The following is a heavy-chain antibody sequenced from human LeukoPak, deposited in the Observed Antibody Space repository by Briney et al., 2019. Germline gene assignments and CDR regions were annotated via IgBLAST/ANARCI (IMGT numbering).Heavy chain of an antibody. CDR2: IIPIFGTA. CDR3: ARLYSGYLIGYYYYGMDV. J-gene: IGHJ6*04. Sequence: SVKVSCKASGGTFSSYAISWVRQAPGQGLEWMGGIIPIFGTANYAQKFQGRVTITADKSTSTAYMELSSLRSEDTAVYYCARLYSGYLIGYYYYGMDVWGKGTTVTVSS. D-gene: IGHD5-12*01. V-gene: IGHV1-69*06. CDR1: GGTFSSYA.